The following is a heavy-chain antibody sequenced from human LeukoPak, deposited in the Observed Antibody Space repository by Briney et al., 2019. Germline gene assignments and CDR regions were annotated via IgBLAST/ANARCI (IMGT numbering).Heavy chain of an antibody. D-gene: IGHD2-15*01. CDR2: INTSGNT. Sequence: PSATLSLTCTVSGVSISSYYWSWIRQAAGKGLEWIGRINTSGNTNYNPSLKSRVSLSVDTSKNQFSLKLSSVTAADTAVYYCARIYCDGGGCYWFDPWGQGTLVTVSS. CDR1: GVSISSYY. V-gene: IGHV4-4*07. CDR3: ARIYCDGGGCYWFDP. J-gene: IGHJ5*02.